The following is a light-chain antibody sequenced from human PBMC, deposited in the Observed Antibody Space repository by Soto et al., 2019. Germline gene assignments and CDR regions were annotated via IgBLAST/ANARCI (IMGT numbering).Light chain of an antibody. V-gene: IGLV2-14*01. Sequence: QSVLTQPASVSGSPGQSITISCTGASSDIGYYNYVSWYQQHPGKAPKLIIYDVSDRPSGISRRFSGSKSGSTASLTISGLQAEDEADYYCGSYTSSGTLPPYVLGTGTKVTVL. CDR2: DVS. J-gene: IGLJ1*01. CDR1: SSDIGYYNY. CDR3: GSYTSSGTLPPYV.